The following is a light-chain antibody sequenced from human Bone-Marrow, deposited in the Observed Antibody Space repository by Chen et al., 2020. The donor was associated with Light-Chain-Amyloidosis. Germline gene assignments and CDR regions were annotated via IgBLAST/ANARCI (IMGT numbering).Light chain of an antibody. V-gene: IGKV1-39*01. J-gene: IGKJ1*01. Sequence: DIQLTQSPSSLSASVGDRVTITCRTSQSVSSYLNWYQQRPGKAPKLLLYATTTLPSEVPARFRGSGSGAEFTLTISSLQAEDFATYYCQQSFRSPPTLGQGTKVEIK. CDR1: QSVSSY. CDR3: QQSFRSPPT. CDR2: ATT.